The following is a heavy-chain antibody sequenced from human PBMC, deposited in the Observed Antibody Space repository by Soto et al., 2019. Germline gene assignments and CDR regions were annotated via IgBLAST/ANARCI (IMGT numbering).Heavy chain of an antibody. CDR1: GFTVSSNY. CDR2: IYSGGST. J-gene: IGHJ6*02. CDR3: ARASYGMDV. V-gene: IGHV3-53*04. Sequence: EVQLVESGGGLVQPGGSLRLSCAASGFTVSSNYMSWVRQAPGKGLEWVSVIYSGGSTYYADSVKGRFTISRHNSKNTLYLHTNTLRAEDAAVYYCARASYGMDVWGQGTTVTVSS.